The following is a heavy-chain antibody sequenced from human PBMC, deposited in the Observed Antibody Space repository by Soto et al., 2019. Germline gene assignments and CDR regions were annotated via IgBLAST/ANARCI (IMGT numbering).Heavy chain of an antibody. CDR3: ARDVYYLDV. CDR2: TFYRSKWYS. J-gene: IGHJ6*03. Sequence: KQSQTLSLTCAISGDSVSSNSVAWNWVRQSPSRGLEWLGRTFYRSKWYSDYAPSVKSRIVINPDTSKNQFSLQLNSVTPEDTAVYYCARDVYYLDVWGKGTTVTVSS. V-gene: IGHV6-1*01. CDR1: GDSVSSNSVA.